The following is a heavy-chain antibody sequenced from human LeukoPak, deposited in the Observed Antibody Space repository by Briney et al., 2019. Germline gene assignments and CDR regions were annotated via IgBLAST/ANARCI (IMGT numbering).Heavy chain of an antibody. CDR3: ARALYGGNLWFDP. CDR2: IYYTGST. CDR1: GGSISSSSYY. V-gene: IGHV4-39*01. D-gene: IGHD4-23*01. Sequence: SETLSLTCTVSGGSISSSSYYWGWIRQPPGKGLEWIGSIYYTGSTYYNPSLKSRVTISVDTSKNQFSLKLSSVTAADTVVYYCARALYGGNLWFDPWGQGTLVTVSS. J-gene: IGHJ5*02.